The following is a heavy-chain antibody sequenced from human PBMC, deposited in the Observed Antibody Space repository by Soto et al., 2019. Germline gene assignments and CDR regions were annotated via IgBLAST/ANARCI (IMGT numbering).Heavy chain of an antibody. V-gene: IGHV4-31*02. CDR3: ARGARGDYVWGSYSDFDC. Sequence: SETLSLTCTVSGGSISSGGYYWSWIRQHPGKGLEWIGYIYYSGSTYYNPSLKSRVTISVDTSKNQFSLKLSSVTAADTAVYYCARGARGDYVWGSYSDFDCWGQGTLVTVSS. J-gene: IGHJ4*02. D-gene: IGHD3-16*01. CDR2: IYYSGST. CDR1: GGSISSGGYY.